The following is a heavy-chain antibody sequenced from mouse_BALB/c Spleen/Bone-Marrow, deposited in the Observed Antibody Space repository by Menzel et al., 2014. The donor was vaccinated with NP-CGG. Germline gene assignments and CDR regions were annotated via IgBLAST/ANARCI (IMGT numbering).Heavy chain of an antibody. Sequence: MQRVGSGPGLVQPSQSLSITCTVSGFSLTSFGIHWVRQSPGKGLEWLGVIWSGGSTDYNAAFISRLSISKDNSKSQVFFKMNSLQANDTAIYYCTRNWDDYAMDYWGQGTSVTVSS. V-gene: IGHV2-2*02. CDR1: GFSLTSFG. CDR3: TRNWDDYAMDY. J-gene: IGHJ4*01. CDR2: IWSGGST. D-gene: IGHD4-1*01.